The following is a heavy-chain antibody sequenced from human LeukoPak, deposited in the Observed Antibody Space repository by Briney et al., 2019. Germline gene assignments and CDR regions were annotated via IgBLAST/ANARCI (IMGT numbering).Heavy chain of an antibody. J-gene: IGHJ3*01. CDR2: IKHDGSEK. CDR1: GFRFSSCW. V-gene: IGHV3-7*01. CDR3: ARKGNAFDF. Sequence: PGGSLRLSCAASGFRFSSCWMSWVRQPPGKGLEWVANIKHDGSEKYYVDSVRGRFTISRDNTKNSLYLQMDSLRAEDTAVYYCARKGNAFDFWGQGTMVTVSS. D-gene: IGHD3-10*01.